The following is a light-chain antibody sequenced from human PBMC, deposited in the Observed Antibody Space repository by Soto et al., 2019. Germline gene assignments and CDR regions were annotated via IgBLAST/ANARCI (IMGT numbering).Light chain of an antibody. V-gene: IGKV3-20*01. Sequence: EIVLTQSPGTLSLSPGERATISCRASQSVSSSYLAWYQQKPGQAPRLLIYGASSRATGIPDRFSGSGSGTEFTLTISSLEPEDFAVYYCQQYGSSCTFGQGTKLEIK. J-gene: IGKJ2*02. CDR1: QSVSSSY. CDR3: QQYGSSCT. CDR2: GAS.